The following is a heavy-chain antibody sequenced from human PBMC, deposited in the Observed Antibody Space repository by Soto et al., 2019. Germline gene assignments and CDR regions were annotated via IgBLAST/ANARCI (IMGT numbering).Heavy chain of an antibody. CDR3: AKDAGDGGSGPFDY. V-gene: IGHV3-9*01. Sequence: EVQVVESGGGLVQPGRSLRLSCAAFGVTFDDFAMHWVRQVPGKGLEWVSGISWNSGRIGYADSVKGRFTISRDNAENSLYLQMNSLRPEDTALYYCAKDAGDGGSGPFDYWGQGTLVTVSS. J-gene: IGHJ4*02. D-gene: IGHD2-15*01. CDR2: ISWNSGRI. CDR1: GVTFDDFA.